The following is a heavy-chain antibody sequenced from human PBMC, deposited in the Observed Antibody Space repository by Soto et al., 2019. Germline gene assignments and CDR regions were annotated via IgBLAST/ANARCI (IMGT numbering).Heavy chain of an antibody. D-gene: IGHD6-19*01. Sequence: PSETLSLTCAVSGDSISPSYWTWIRQSPGKGLECIGYFYYSGSTNYNPSLKSRVTILVDTSKNQFSLKLSSVTAADTAVYYCARGGWKLFDYWGQGTLVTVSS. CDR1: GDSISPSY. J-gene: IGHJ4*02. CDR2: FYYSGST. V-gene: IGHV4-59*01. CDR3: ARGGWKLFDY.